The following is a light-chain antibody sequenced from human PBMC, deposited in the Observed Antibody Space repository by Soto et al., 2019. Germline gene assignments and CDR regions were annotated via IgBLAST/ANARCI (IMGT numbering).Light chain of an antibody. CDR2: LGD. Sequence: QPVLTQPPSASSTPGQTVTISCSGSTSNIGTFYVYWYQHLPGTAPKLLIYLGDQRASGVSDRFSGSKSGTSASLAISGLQSEDEADYYCAAWDDSLYGVVFGGGTKVTVL. J-gene: IGLJ2*01. CDR3: AAWDDSLYGVV. CDR1: TSNIGTFY. V-gene: IGLV1-44*01.